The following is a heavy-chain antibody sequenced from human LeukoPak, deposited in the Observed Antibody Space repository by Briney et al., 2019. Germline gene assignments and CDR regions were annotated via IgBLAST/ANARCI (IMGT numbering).Heavy chain of an antibody. Sequence: GGSLRLSCAASKFTFSTYGMHWVRQAPGKGLEWVAFIWFDGSNKYYADSVKGRFTISRDNSKNTLYLQMNSLRAEDTAVYYCCSGSPKGVDYWGQGTLFTVSS. J-gene: IGHJ4*02. V-gene: IGHV3-30*02. CDR1: KFTFSTYG. D-gene: IGHD3-10*02. CDR2: IWFDGSNK. CDR3: CSGSPKGVDY.